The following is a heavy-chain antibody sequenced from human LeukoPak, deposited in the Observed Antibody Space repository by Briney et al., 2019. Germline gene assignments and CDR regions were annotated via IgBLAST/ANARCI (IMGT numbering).Heavy chain of an antibody. D-gene: IGHD2-2*01. CDR1: GGSISSYY. V-gene: IGHV4-59*01. J-gene: IGHJ5*02. Sequence: SETQSLTCTVSGGSISSYYWSWIRQPPGKGLEWIGYIYYSGSTNYNPSLKSRVTISVDTSKNQFSLKLSSVTAADTAVYYCARDRSYCSSTSCSLGGFDPWGQGTLVTVSS. CDR2: IYYSGST. CDR3: ARDRSYCSSTSCSLGGFDP.